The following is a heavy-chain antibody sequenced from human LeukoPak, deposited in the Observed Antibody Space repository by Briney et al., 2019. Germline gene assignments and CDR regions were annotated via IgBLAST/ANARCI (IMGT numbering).Heavy chain of an antibody. CDR3: AKFVVGVAATFENYFDY. CDR2: ISGSGGST. D-gene: IGHD2-15*01. J-gene: IGHJ4*02. Sequence: PGGSLRLSCAASGFTFSSYAMSWVRQAPGKGLEWVSAISGSGGSTYYADSVKGRFTISRDNSKNTLYLQMNSLRAEDTAVYYCAKFVVGVAATFENYFDYWGQGTLVTVSS. V-gene: IGHV3-23*01. CDR1: GFTFSSYA.